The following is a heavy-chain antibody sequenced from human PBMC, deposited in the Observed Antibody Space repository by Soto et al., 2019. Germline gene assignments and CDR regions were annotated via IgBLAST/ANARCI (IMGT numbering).Heavy chain of an antibody. V-gene: IGHV3-33*01. CDR1: GFTFSTYG. Sequence: GVSLRLSCAASGFTFSTYGMHWVRQAPGKGLEWVAVIWYDGSNEYYADSVRGRFTISRDNSKNTLFLQMNSLTAEDTAVYYCARGYNYADYWGQGTQVTVSS. D-gene: IGHD5-18*01. CDR3: ARGYNYADY. CDR2: IWYDGSNE. J-gene: IGHJ4*02.